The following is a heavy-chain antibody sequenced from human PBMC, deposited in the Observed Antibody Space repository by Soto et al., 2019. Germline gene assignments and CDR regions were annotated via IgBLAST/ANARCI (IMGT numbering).Heavy chain of an antibody. D-gene: IGHD3-22*01. Sequence: SETLSLTCTVSGGSISSGGYYWSWIRQHPGKGLEWIGYIYYSGSTYYNPSLKSRVTISVDTSKNQFSLKLSSVTAADTAAYYCARENYYYDSSGPTDYWGQGTLVTVSS. CDR2: IYYSGST. J-gene: IGHJ4*02. CDR1: GGSISSGGYY. V-gene: IGHV4-31*03. CDR3: ARENYYYDSSGPTDY.